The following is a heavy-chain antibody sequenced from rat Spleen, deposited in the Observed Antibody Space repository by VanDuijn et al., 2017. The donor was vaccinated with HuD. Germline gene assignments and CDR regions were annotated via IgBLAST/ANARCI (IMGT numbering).Heavy chain of an antibody. CDR3: ARKAAISYVMDA. CDR1: GHAITSSY. CDR2: ISYSGST. J-gene: IGHJ4*01. Sequence: VQLMESGPGLVKPSQSLSLTCSVTGHAITSSYRWNWIRKFPGNKMEWMGYISYSGSTSYNPSLKSRISITRDTSKKQFFLQLNSVTTEDTATYYCARKAAISYVMDAWGQGASVTVSS. V-gene: IGHV3-1*01. D-gene: IGHD1-2*01.